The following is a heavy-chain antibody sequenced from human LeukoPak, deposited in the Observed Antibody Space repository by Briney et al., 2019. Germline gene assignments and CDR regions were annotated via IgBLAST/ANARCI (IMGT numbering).Heavy chain of an antibody. J-gene: IGHJ4*02. V-gene: IGHV1-2*06. CDR1: GYTFTGYY. CDR2: INPNSGGT. CDR3: ARDYHYCSGGSCYDDGDY. D-gene: IGHD2-15*01. Sequence: ASVKVSCTASGYTFTGYYIHWVRQAPGQGLEWMGRINPNSGGTNYARKFQGRVTMTRDTSISTAYMELSRLRSDDTAVYYCARDYHYCSGGSCYDDGDYWGQGTLVTVSS.